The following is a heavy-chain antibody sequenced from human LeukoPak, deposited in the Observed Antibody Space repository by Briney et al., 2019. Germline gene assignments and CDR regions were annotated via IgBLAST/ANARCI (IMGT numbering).Heavy chain of an antibody. V-gene: IGHV3-33*06. D-gene: IGHD1/OR15-1a*01. CDR1: GFTFSSYG. CDR2: IWYDGSNK. J-gene: IGHJ3*02. Sequence: GGSLRLSCAASGFTFSSYGMHWVRQAPGKGLEWVAVIWYDGSNKYYADSVKGRFTISRGNSKNTLYLQMNSLRAEDTAVYYCAKEGQSTEQDDAFDIWGQGTMVTVSS. CDR3: AKEGQSTEQDDAFDI.